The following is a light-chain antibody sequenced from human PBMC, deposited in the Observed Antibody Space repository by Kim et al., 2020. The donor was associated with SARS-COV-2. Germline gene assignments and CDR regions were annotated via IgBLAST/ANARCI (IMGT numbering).Light chain of an antibody. CDR2: DAS. Sequence: LSPGERANPAFRAKQHLSSNYLARYQQKPGQSPRLHIHDASNRATGIPDRFSGSVSGTDFSLTISRLAPEDFALYYCHQYIRSPYSFGQGTKLEF. V-gene: IGKV3-20*01. J-gene: IGKJ2*03. CDR3: HQYIRSPYS. CDR1: QHLSSNY.